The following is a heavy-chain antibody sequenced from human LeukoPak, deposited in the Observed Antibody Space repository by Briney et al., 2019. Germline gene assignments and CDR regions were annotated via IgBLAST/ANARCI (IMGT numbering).Heavy chain of an antibody. CDR2: IRSKAYGGTA. Sequence: AGGSLRLSCTASGFTFGDYAMSWVRQAPGKGLEWVGFIRSKAYGGTAEYAASVKGRFTISRDDSKSIAYLQMYSLKTEDTAVYYCTRVGYCSGGSCYSFAFDIWGQGTMVTVSS. CDR3: TRVGYCSGGSCYSFAFDI. J-gene: IGHJ3*02. D-gene: IGHD2-15*01. V-gene: IGHV3-49*04. CDR1: GFTFGDYA.